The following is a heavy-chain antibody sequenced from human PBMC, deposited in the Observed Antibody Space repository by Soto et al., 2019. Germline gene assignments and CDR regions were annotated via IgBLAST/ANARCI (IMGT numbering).Heavy chain of an antibody. J-gene: IGHJ6*02. CDR2: IIPIFGTA. V-gene: IGHV1-69*01. CDR3: ARGAGANYYYYYGMDV. CDR1: GGTFSSYA. Sequence: QVQLVQSGAEVKKPGSSVKVSCKASGGTFSSYAISWVRQAPGQGLEWMGGIIPIFGTANYAQKFQGRVTITADESTSTAYMELSSLRSEDTAVYDCARGAGANYYYYYGMDVWGQVTTVTVSS. D-gene: IGHD6-19*01.